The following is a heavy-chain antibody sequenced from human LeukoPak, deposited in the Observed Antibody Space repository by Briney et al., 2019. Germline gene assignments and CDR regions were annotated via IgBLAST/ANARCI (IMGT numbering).Heavy chain of an antibody. Sequence: SETLSLTCTVSGASISAYYWSWIRQPAGKGLEWIGRIYTSGSTNYNPSLKSRVTMSVDTSKNQFSLKLNSVTAADTAVYYCARGPYVAAAAIYPLFDYWGQGTLVTVSS. CDR3: ARGPYVAAAAIYPLFDY. CDR1: GASISAYY. CDR2: IYTSGST. D-gene: IGHD6-13*01. V-gene: IGHV4-4*07. J-gene: IGHJ4*02.